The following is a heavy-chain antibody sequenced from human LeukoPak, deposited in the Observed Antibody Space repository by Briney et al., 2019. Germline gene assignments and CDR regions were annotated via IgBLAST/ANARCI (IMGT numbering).Heavy chain of an antibody. D-gene: IGHD1-26*01. V-gene: IGHV3-21*04. CDR2: ISSSSSYI. J-gene: IGHJ6*03. CDR3: ARDGYSGSYYRLYYFFMDV. Sequence: GGSLRLSCAASGFTFSSYSMNWVRQAPGKGLEWVSSISSSSSYIYYADSVKGRFTISRDNSENTLYLQMNSLRGEDTAVYYCARDGYSGSYYRLYYFFMDVWGKGTTVTVSS. CDR1: GFTFSSYS.